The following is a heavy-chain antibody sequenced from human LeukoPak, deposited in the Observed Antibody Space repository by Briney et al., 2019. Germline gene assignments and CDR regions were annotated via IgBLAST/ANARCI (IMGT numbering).Heavy chain of an antibody. J-gene: IGHJ4*02. CDR2: IYASGST. V-gene: IGHV4-4*07. CDR1: GGSIRSQY. CDR3: ARDVSSWPFFDS. D-gene: IGHD6-13*01. Sequence: SETLSLTCAVSGGSIRSQYWSWIRQPAGRGLEWLGRIYASGSTNYSPSLKSRVTMSLVTSKNQFSLKLFSVTAADTAVYFCARDVSSWPFFDSWGQGTQVTVSS.